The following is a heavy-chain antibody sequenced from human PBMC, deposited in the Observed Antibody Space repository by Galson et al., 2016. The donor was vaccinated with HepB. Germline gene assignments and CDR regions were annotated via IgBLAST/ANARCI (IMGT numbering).Heavy chain of an antibody. CDR2: ISGSGGTT. CDR3: ARDGVRWSPVEYFHY. V-gene: IGHV3-23*01. Sequence: SLRLSCAASGFTFSNFGMSWVRQVPGKGLEWVSLISGSGGTTSYADSVEGRFTVSRDNSKNTVYLQMNNLRAEDTAIYYCARDGVRWSPVEYFHYWGQGTLVTVS. J-gene: IGHJ1*01. CDR1: GFTFSNFG. D-gene: IGHD3-3*01.